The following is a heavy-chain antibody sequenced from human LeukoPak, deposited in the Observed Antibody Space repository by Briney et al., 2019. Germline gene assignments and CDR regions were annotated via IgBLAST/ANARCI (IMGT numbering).Heavy chain of an antibody. Sequence: GGSLRLSCAASGFTVSSNYMSWVRQAPGKGLEWVSVIYSGGSTYYADSVKGRFTISRDDSKNTLYLQMNSLRAEDTAVYYCAKPFGSYYYYMDVWGKGTTVTVSS. J-gene: IGHJ6*03. CDR1: GFTVSSNY. CDR3: AKPFGSYYYYMDV. CDR2: IYSGGST. D-gene: IGHD3-10*01. V-gene: IGHV3-53*01.